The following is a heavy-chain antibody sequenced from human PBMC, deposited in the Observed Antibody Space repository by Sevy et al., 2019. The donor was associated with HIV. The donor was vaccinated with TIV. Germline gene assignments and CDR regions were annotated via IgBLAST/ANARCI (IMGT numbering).Heavy chain of an antibody. D-gene: IGHD4-4*01. CDR1: GGSISSSSYY. Sequence: SETLSLTCTVSGGSISSSSYYWGWIRQPPGKGLEWSGSIYYSGSTYYNPSLKSRVTISVDTSKNQFSLKLSSVTAADTAVYYCARLDSNRYYYYGMDVWGQGTTVTVSS. CDR3: ARLDSNRYYYYGMDV. CDR2: IYYSGST. J-gene: IGHJ6*02. V-gene: IGHV4-39*01.